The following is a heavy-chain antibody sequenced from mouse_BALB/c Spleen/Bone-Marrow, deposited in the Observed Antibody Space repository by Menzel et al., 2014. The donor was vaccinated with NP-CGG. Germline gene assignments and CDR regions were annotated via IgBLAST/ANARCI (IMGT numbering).Heavy chain of an antibody. D-gene: IGHD1-1*01. CDR1: GFTFSSYG. CDR2: ISSGGTYT. J-gene: IGHJ1*01. V-gene: IGHV5-6*01. Sequence: DVHLVESGGDLVKPGGSLKLSCAASGFTFSSYGMSWVRRTPDKGLEWVATISSGGTYTFYPDSVKGRFTIPRDNAKNTLYLQMSSLKSEDTAMYYCTRQGSDGYDSREDWYFDVWGAGTTVTVSS. CDR3: TRQGSDGYDSREDWYFDV.